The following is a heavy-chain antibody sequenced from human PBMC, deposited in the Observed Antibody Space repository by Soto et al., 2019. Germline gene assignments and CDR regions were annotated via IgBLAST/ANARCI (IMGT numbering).Heavy chain of an antibody. Sequence: QVQLVQSGAEVKKPGASVKVSCKASGYTFTSYGISWVRQAPGQGLEWMGWISAYNGNTNYAQKLQGRVTMTTDTSTSTAYMELRSLRSDDTAVYYCASSILTGFIEGNYYYYYMDVWGKGTTVTVSS. V-gene: IGHV1-18*01. D-gene: IGHD3-9*01. J-gene: IGHJ6*03. CDR1: GYTFTSYG. CDR3: ASSILTGFIEGNYYYYYMDV. CDR2: ISAYNGNT.